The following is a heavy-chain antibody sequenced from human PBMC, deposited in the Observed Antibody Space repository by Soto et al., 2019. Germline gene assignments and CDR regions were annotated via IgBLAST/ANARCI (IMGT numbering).Heavy chain of an antibody. CDR1: GFTFSNYA. CDR2: MSGTAGNT. V-gene: IGHV3-23*01. D-gene: IGHD3-10*01. CDR3: AKKYYFGSGSYVFYFDY. J-gene: IGHJ4*02. Sequence: EVQLLESGGGLVQPGGSLRLSCAASGFTFSNYALNWVRQAPGKGLEWVSTMSGTAGNTYYADSVKGRFTISRDTSKNTLNLLFTSLRAEDTAVYYCAKKYYFGSGSYVFYFDYWGQGTLVTVSS.